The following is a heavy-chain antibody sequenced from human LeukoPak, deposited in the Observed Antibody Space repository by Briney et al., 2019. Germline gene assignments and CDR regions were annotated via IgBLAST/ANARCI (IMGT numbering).Heavy chain of an antibody. J-gene: IGHJ6*03. D-gene: IGHD4-11*01. CDR2: IWYGGSNK. CDR3: AKDGDNGLQTRMGYYYYYMDV. Sequence: QAGGSLRLSCAASGFTFSSYGMHWVRQAPGKGLEWVAVIWYGGSNKYYADSVKGRFTISRDNSKNTLYLQMNSLRAEDTAVYYCAKDGDNGLQTRMGYYYYYMDVWGKGTTVTVSS. V-gene: IGHV3-30*02. CDR1: GFTFSSYG.